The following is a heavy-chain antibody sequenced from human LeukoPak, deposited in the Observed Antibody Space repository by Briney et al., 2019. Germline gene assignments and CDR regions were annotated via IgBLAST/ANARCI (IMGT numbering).Heavy chain of an antibody. D-gene: IGHD3-22*01. CDR1: GFTFSSYA. J-gene: IGHJ4*02. CDR2: ISGSGGST. Sequence: PGGSLRLSCAASGFTFSSYAMSWVRQAPGKGLEWVSAISGSGGSTYYADSVRGRFTISRDNSKNTLYLQMNSLRPEDTAVYYCAKDGWIYDNSGRHFDYWGQGTLVTVSS. V-gene: IGHV3-23*01. CDR3: AKDGWIYDNSGRHFDY.